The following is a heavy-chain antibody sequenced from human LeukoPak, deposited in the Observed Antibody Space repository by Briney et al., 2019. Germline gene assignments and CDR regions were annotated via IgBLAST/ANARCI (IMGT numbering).Heavy chain of an antibody. J-gene: IGHJ5*01. CDR1: GYTFTNYW. D-gene: IGHD2-2*01. Sequence: GESLKISCKSSGYTFTNYWIAWVRQKPGKGLEWMGLIYPGDSDAIYSAPFQGQVTLSADRSISTAYLQWSSLKASDTAMYYCARTTSSGYNWFDSWGQGTLVIVSS. CDR2: IYPGDSDA. CDR3: ARTTSSGYNWFDS. V-gene: IGHV5-51*01.